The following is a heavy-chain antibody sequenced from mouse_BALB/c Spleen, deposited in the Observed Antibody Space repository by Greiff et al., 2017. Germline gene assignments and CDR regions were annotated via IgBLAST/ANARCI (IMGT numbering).Heavy chain of an antibody. Sequence: VQLQESGDELVRPGTSVKISCKASGYTFTNYWLGWVKQRPGPGLEWIGDIYPGGGYTNYNEKFKCKATLTADTSSSTAYMQLSSLTSEDSAVYFCARVDVNRDDDYWGQGTTLTVSS. CDR2: IYPGGGYT. V-gene: IGHV1-63*02. CDR1: GYTFTNYW. CDR3: ARVDVNRDDDY. J-gene: IGHJ2*01. D-gene: IGHD2-14*01.